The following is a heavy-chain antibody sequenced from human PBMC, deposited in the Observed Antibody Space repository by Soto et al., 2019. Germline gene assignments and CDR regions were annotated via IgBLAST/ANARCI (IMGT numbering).Heavy chain of an antibody. CDR2: ISSNGGST. J-gene: IGHJ4*02. D-gene: IGHD1-1*01. CDR3: ARRQQRGEIDY. CDR1: GFTFSSYA. Sequence: EVQLVESGGGLVQPGGSLRLPCAASGFTFSSYAMHWVRQAPGKGLEYVSAISSNGGSTYYANSVKGRFTISRDNSKNTLYLQMGSLRAEDMAVYYCARRQQRGEIDYWGQGTLVTVSS. V-gene: IGHV3-64*01.